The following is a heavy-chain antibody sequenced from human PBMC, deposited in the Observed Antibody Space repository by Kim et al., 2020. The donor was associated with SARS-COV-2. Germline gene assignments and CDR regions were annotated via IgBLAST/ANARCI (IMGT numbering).Heavy chain of an antibody. CDR3: AKAVLRGVNYYYYGMDV. CDR1: GFTFNTYG. CDR2: ISYDGSNK. J-gene: IGHJ6*02. V-gene: IGHV3-30*18. D-gene: IGHD3-10*01. Sequence: GGSRRLSCAASGFTFNTYGMYWVRQAPGKGLEWVAVISYDGSNKYYADSVKGRFTISRDNSKNTLYLQMNSLRAEDTAVYYCAKAVLRGVNYYYYGMDVWGQGTTVTVSS.